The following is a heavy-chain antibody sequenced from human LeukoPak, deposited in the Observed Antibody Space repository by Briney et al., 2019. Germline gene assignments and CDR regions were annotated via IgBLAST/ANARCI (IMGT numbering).Heavy chain of an antibody. Sequence: GSLRLSCAASGFTFSDYNMNWVRQYPEKGLDWVSSITSGTTYIYYADSVRGRFTLSRDNAKNSLYLQMNSLRAEDTAVYYCARDPGYYGSGSYEDYWGQGTLVTVSS. CDR1: GFTFSDYN. D-gene: IGHD3-10*01. CDR2: ITSGTTYI. V-gene: IGHV3-21*01. J-gene: IGHJ4*02. CDR3: ARDPGYYGSGSYEDY.